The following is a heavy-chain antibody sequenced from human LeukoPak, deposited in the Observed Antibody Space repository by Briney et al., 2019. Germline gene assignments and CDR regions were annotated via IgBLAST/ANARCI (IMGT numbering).Heavy chain of an antibody. CDR1: TVNLNKYS. CDR3: AKVYFLTGSPGYFDY. V-gene: IGHV3-48*01. CDR2: ISSSGKII. D-gene: IGHD3/OR15-3a*01. Sequence: GGSLRLSCAASTVNLNKYSVNWVRQVPGKGLQWLLYISSSGKIIHYADFVRGRFSVSRDNDKNLVYLQLNSLRAEDTAVYYCAKVYFLTGSPGYFDYWGQGTLVTVSS. J-gene: IGHJ4*02.